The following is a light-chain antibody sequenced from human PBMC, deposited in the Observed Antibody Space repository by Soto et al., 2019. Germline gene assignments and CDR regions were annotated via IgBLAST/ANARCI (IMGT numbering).Light chain of an antibody. Sequence: DIQMTQSPSSLCASVGDRVTITCRASQDISNYLNWYQQRPGKAPKLLIYDASNLERGVPSRFSGTRSGTHFTFAITSLQPEDVATYYCQQSDSLPITFGQGTRLEI. V-gene: IGKV1-33*01. CDR2: DAS. J-gene: IGKJ5*01. CDR1: QDISNY. CDR3: QQSDSLPIT.